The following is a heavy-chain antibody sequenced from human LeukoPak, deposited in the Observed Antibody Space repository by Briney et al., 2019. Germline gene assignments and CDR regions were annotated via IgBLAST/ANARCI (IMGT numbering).Heavy chain of an antibody. CDR2: IIMSRSHI. D-gene: IGHD2-15*01. CDR3: ARDGGLGYCSGGSCSTGYYYGMDV. Sequence: GRSLRLSWPASGLSFSSYSMNWVSQAPGNGLEWVSSIIMSRSHIYYTESVKGRFTISRDNAKNSLYLQMNSLRAEDTAVYYCARDGGLGYCSGGSCSTGYYYGMDVWGQGTTVTVSS. V-gene: IGHV3-21*01. J-gene: IGHJ6*02. CDR1: GLSFSSYS.